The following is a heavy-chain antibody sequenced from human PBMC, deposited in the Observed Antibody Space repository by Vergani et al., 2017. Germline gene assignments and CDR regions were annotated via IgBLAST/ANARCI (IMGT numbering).Heavy chain of an antibody. Sequence: QVQLVQSGAEVKKPGSSVKVSCKASGGTFSSYAISWVRQAPGQGLEWMGRIIPIFGTANYAQKFQGRVTITADESTSTAYMELSSLRSEDTAVYYCAREDIPETYCYYGMDVWGQGTTVTVSS. V-gene: IGHV1-69*18. CDR3: AREDIPETYCYYGMDV. J-gene: IGHJ6*02. CDR2: IIPIFGTA. CDR1: GGTFSSYA. D-gene: IGHD2-15*01.